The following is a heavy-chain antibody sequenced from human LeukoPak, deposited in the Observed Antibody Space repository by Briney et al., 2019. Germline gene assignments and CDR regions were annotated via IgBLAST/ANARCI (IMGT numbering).Heavy chain of an antibody. Sequence: ASVKVSCKASGYTFTSYDISWVRQATGQGLEWMGWMNPNSGNAGYAQRFQGRVTMTRNNSISTAYMELTSLRSEDTAVYYCGRPLQRGSWAQRALDYWGQGTLVTVSS. CDR2: MNPNSGNA. CDR1: GYTFTSYD. J-gene: IGHJ4*02. D-gene: IGHD3-10*01. CDR3: GRPLQRGSWAQRALDY. V-gene: IGHV1-8*01.